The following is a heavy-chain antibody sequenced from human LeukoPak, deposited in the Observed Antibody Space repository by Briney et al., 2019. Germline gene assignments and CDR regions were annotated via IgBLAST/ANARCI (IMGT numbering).Heavy chain of an antibody. CDR3: AREVENYYYDSSGYYFPWTPVWDY. J-gene: IGHJ4*02. V-gene: IGHV3-48*01. CDR1: GFTFSSYS. D-gene: IGHD3-22*01. CDR2: ISSSSSTI. Sequence: GGSLRLSCAASGFTFSSYSMNWVRQAPGKGLEWVSYISSSSSTIYYADSVKGRFTISRDNAKNSLYLQMNSLRAEDTAVYYCAREVENYYYDSSGYYFPWTPVWDYWGQGTLVTVSS.